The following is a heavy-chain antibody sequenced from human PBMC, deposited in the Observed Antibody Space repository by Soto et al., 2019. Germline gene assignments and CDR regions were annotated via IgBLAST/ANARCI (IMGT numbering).Heavy chain of an antibody. Sequence: ASVKVSCKASGYTFTGYYMHWERQAPGQGLEGMGWINPNSGGTNYAQKLQGRVTMTRDTSISTAYMELSRLRSDDTAVYYWARAVSSPQPGIAAAGAFDIWGQGTMVTVSS. J-gene: IGHJ3*02. CDR3: ARAVSSPQPGIAAAGAFDI. D-gene: IGHD6-13*01. CDR1: GYTFTGYY. V-gene: IGHV1-2*02. CDR2: INPNSGGT.